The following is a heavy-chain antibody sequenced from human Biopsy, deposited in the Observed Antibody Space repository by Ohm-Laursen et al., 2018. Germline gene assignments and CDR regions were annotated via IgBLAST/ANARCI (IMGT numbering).Heavy chain of an antibody. D-gene: IGHD3-22*01. CDR3: TRGGYYYDSLAYYYWFDP. Sequence: GASVKVSCNASGYTFTGHHVHWVRQAPGQGLEWMGWINAKTGDTNYAQKFQGRVTMTRDTSISTAYVDLSGLRSDDTAVYYCTRGGYYYDSLAYYYWFDPWGQGTLVTVSS. CDR2: INAKTGDT. CDR1: GYTFTGHH. V-gene: IGHV1-2*02. J-gene: IGHJ5*02.